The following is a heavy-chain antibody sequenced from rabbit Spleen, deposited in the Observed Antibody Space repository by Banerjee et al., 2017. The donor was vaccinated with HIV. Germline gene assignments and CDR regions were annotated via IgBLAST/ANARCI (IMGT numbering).Heavy chain of an antibody. CDR3: ARDTGTSFSSYGMDL. J-gene: IGHJ6*01. Sequence: GASLTLTCKASGFSFSSATIGWVRQAPGKGLEWIACTTGGRGAFTYYASWAKGRFTCSKASSTTVTLQMTSLTAADTATYFCARDTGTSFSSYGMDLWAQGPWSPS. CDR1: GFSFSSAT. D-gene: IGHD7-1*01. V-gene: IGHV1S40*01. CDR2: TTGGRGAFT.